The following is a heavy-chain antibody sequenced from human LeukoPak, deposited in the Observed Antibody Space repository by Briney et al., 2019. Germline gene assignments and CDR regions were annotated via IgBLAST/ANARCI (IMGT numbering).Heavy chain of an antibody. D-gene: IGHD6-6*01. CDR2: IYTSGST. CDR3: ARVQGVYSSSSPYYYYYYMDV. CDR1: GGSISSGSYY. Sequence: SETLSLTCTVSGGSISSGSYYWSWIRQTAGKGLEWIGRIYTSGSTNYNPSLKSRVTISVDTSKNQFSLKLSSVTAADTAVYYCARVQGVYSSSSPYYYYYYMDVWGKGTTVTVSS. J-gene: IGHJ6*03. V-gene: IGHV4-61*02.